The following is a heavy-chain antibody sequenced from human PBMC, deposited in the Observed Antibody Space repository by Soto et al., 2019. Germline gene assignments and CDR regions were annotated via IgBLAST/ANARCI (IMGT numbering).Heavy chain of an antibody. CDR1: GFTFSSYG. CDR3: AKDGYYGSGSYPADFDY. CDR2: ISYDGSNK. D-gene: IGHD3-10*01. Sequence: GGSLRLSCAASGFTFSSYGMHWVRQAPGKGLEWVAVISYDGSNKYYADSVKGRFTISRDNSKNTLYLQMNSLRAEDTAVYYCAKDGYYGSGSYPADFDYWGQGTLVTVSS. J-gene: IGHJ4*02. V-gene: IGHV3-30*18.